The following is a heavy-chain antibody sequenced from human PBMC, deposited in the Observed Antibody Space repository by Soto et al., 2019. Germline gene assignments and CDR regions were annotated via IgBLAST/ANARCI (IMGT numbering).Heavy chain of an antibody. CDR2: LNPNSGNT. V-gene: IGHV1-8*01. CDR1: GYTFTNYD. CDR3: ARENRLMVYAKDVYFDP. Sequence: QVQLVQSGAEVKKPGASVKVSCKASGYTFTNYDINWVRQATGQGLEWMGWLNPNSGNTGYAQKFQGRVTMTRNTSISTAYMELSSLRSEDTAVYYCARENRLMVYAKDVYFDPWSQGTLVTVSS. D-gene: IGHD2-8*01. J-gene: IGHJ5*02.